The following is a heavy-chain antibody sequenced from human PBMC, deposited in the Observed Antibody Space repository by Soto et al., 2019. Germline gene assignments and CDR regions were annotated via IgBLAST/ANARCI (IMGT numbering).Heavy chain of an antibody. Sequence: GAPVKGFFKASGGTFSSDSISWGRPGPGQVLECSGGVIPIFGTANYAQNVQGRVTITADKSTRTAYMQLGSMRYEDTAVDYGARGVDMLTGYSPNLDYYCMDVWGQWTTVTVSS. CDR3: ARGVDMLTGYSPNLDYYCMDV. CDR2: VIPIFGTA. D-gene: IGHD3-9*01. CDR1: GGTFSSDS. V-gene: IGHV1-69*06. J-gene: IGHJ6*02.